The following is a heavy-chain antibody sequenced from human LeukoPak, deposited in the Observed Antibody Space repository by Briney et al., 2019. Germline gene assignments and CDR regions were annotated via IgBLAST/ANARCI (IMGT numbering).Heavy chain of an antibody. V-gene: IGHV4-30-4*08. CDR3: ARESPIYDSSGYYFDY. D-gene: IGHD3-22*01. CDR2: IYYSGST. Sequence: SETLSLTCIVSGGSISSGDYYWSWIRQPPGKGLEWIGYIYYSGSTSYNPSLKSRVTILVDTSKNQFSLKLSSMTAADTAVYYCARESPIYDSSGYYFDYWGQGTLVTVSS. J-gene: IGHJ4*02. CDR1: GGSISSGDYY.